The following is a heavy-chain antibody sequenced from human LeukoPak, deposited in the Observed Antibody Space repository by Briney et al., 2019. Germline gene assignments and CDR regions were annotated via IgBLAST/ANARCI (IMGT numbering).Heavy chain of an antibody. D-gene: IGHD3-22*01. CDR1: GGSISSY. V-gene: IGHV4-4*07. Sequence: PSETLSLTCTVSGGSISSYWSWIRQPAGKGLEWIGRIYGSGTTTYNPSLKSRLSMSIDTSKNQFSLKLMSVTAADTAVYFCARGLRDSRGSYHFDYWGQGTLVTVSS. CDR2: IYGSGTT. J-gene: IGHJ4*02. CDR3: ARGLRDSRGSYHFDY.